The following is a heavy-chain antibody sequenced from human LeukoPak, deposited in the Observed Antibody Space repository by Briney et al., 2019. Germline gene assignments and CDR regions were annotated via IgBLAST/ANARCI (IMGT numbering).Heavy chain of an antibody. CDR1: GYSFTNYW. J-gene: IGHJ3*01. CDR3: ARPSPYGADAFDV. V-gene: IGHV5-51*01. D-gene: IGHD2-21*01. CDR2: IYPIDSDT. Sequence: GESLKISCKGSGYSFTNYWIGWVRQMPGKGLEWMGIIYPIDSDTRYSPSFRGQATFSADKSISTAYLQWSSLKASDTAMYYCARPSPYGADAFDVWGQGTMVTVSS.